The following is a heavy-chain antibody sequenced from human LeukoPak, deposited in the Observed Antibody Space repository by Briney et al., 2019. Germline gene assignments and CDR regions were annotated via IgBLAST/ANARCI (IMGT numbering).Heavy chain of an antibody. CDR1: GYTFTGYY. CDR2: INPNSGGT. CDR3: ARGGPGDYIQYGMDV. J-gene: IGHJ6*02. Sequence: GASVKVSCKASGYTFTGYYMHWVRQAPGQGLEWMGWINPNSGGTNYAQKFQGRVTMTRDTSISTAYMELSRLGSDDTAVYYCARGGPGDYIQYGMDVWGQGTTVTVSS. V-gene: IGHV1-2*02. D-gene: IGHD4-17*01.